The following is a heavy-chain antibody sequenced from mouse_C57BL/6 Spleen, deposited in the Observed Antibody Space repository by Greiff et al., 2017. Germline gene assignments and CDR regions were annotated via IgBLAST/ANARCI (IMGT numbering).Heavy chain of an antibody. V-gene: IGHV5-17*01. D-gene: IGHD2-3*01. CDR1: GFTFSDYG. Sequence: EVQLVASGGGLVKPGGSLKLSCAASGFTFSDYGMHWVRQAPEKGLEWVAYISSGSSTIYYADTVKGRFTISRDNAKNTLFLQMTSLRSEDTAMYYCARMRWLLNYAMDYWGQGTSVTVSS. J-gene: IGHJ4*01. CDR2: ISSGSSTI. CDR3: ARMRWLLNYAMDY.